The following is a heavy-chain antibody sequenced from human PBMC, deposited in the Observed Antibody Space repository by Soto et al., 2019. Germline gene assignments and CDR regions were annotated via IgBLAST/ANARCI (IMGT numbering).Heavy chain of an antibody. CDR3: ARGRRDIVVVPAAKNIYYYYMDV. CDR2: MNPNSGNT. J-gene: IGHJ6*03. CDR1: GDSFTSYD. Sequence: GASVKVSCKACGDSFTSYDINWVRQATGQGLEWMGWMNPNSGNTGYAQKFQGRVTMTRNTSISTAYMELSSLRSEDTAVYYCARGRRDIVVVPAAKNIYYYYMDVWGKGTTVTVSS. D-gene: IGHD2-2*01. V-gene: IGHV1-8*01.